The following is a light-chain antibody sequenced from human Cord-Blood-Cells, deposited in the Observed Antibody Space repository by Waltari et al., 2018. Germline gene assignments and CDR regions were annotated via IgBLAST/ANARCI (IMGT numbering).Light chain of an antibody. V-gene: IGKV3-11*01. CDR3: QQRSNWWT. Sequence: VLTQPPATLSSSPGKRATRSCRASQSVSRYLAWYQQKPGQPPRLLIYAASNRATGIPARFSGSGSGTDFTLTISSLEPEDFAVYYCQQRSNWWTFGQGTKVEIK. J-gene: IGKJ1*01. CDR1: QSVSRY. CDR2: AAS.